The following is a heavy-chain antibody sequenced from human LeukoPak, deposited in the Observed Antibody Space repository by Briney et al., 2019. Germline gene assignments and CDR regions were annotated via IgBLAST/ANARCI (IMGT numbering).Heavy chain of an antibody. CDR2: IYTGGST. V-gene: IGHV4-4*07. CDR3: AREPLDSPFDF. J-gene: IGHJ4*02. Sequence: SETLSLTCTVSGGSISGFYWDWIRQAAGKGLEWIGRIYTGGSTDYNPSLKSRVTMSADTSKKQFSLKLRSVTAADTAVYYCAREPLDSPFDFWGQGTLVTVSS. D-gene: IGHD1-1*01. CDR1: GGSISGFY.